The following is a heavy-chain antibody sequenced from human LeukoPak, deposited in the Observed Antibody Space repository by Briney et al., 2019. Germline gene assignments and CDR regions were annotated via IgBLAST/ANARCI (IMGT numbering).Heavy chain of an antibody. CDR2: IIPIFGTA. Sequence: SVKVSCKASGGTFSGYAISWVRQAPGQGLEWMGGIIPIFGTANYAQKFQGRVTITTDESTSTAYMELSSLRSEDTAVYYCARAPYRYNNQYYFDNWGQGTLVTVSS. CDR3: ARAPYRYNNQYYFDN. J-gene: IGHJ4*02. CDR1: GGTFSGYA. D-gene: IGHD5-24*01. V-gene: IGHV1-69*05.